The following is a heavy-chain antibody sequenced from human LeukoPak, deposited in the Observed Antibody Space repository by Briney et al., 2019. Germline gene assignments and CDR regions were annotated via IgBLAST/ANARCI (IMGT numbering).Heavy chain of an antibody. V-gene: IGHV3-30*02. J-gene: IGHJ4*02. CDR1: GFTFSSYG. CDR3: AKGGSNNWSFDN. CDR2: IRYDGRNK. D-gene: IGHD1-1*01. Sequence: GGSLRLSCAASGFTFSSYGMHWVRQAPGKGLEWVAYIRYDGRNKYSADSVKGRFTIYRDNSKSTLYLQMNSLRPEDTAVYYCAKGGSNNWSFDNWGQGTLVTVSS.